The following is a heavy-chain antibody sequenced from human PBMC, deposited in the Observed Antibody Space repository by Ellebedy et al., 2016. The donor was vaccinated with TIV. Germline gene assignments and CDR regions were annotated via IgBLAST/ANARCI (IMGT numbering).Heavy chain of an antibody. CDR1: GYTLTSYY. D-gene: IGHD3-22*01. Sequence: ASVKVSCKASGYTLTSYYFYWVRQAPGQGLEWMGLINPTTGNSNYAQKFQGRVTMTRDTSTSTVYMELSSLRSEDTAVYYCARGDNYYYDSSGYYYTYWGQGTLVTVSS. CDR2: INPTTGNS. V-gene: IGHV1-46*01. J-gene: IGHJ4*02. CDR3: ARGDNYYYDSSGYYYTY.